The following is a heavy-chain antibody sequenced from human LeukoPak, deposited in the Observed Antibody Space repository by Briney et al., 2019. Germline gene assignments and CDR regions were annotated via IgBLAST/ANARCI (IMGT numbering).Heavy chain of an antibody. V-gene: IGHV3-23*01. CDR2: ISGSGGSI. CDR3: GKDDIVAAGPFDP. J-gene: IGHJ5*02. D-gene: IGHD6-13*01. CDR1: GFTFSSYA. Sequence: GGSLRLSCAASGFTFSSYAMSWVRQAPGKGLEWVSSISGSGGSIYKADSVKGRFTISRDNSRNTLYLQMNSLRAEDTAVYYCGKDDIVAAGPFDPWGQGTLVTVSS.